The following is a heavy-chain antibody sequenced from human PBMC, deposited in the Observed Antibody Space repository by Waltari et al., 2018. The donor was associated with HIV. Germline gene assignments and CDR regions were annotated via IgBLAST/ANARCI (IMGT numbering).Heavy chain of an antibody. CDR2: IYYTGRT. D-gene: IGHD2-15*01. J-gene: IGHJ3*01. CDR3: ARDRFCNGNGCSPSDAFDV. Sequence: QLRLQESGSGLLKPSQTLSLTCNVSGGSVGSSGFSWSWIRQSPGKGLEWIGYIYYTGRTYYNPSLKSLVNSSLDRSKNQFSLRLSDVSAADTAVYYCARDRFCNGNGCSPSDAFDVWGQGRMVTVSS. CDR1: GGSVGSSGFS. V-gene: IGHV4-30-2*06.